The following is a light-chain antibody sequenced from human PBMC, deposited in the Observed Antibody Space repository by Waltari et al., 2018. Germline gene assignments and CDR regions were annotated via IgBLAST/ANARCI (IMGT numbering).Light chain of an antibody. CDR3: QQYLRAPLT. V-gene: IGKV4-1*01. CDR1: QSLLDRTNNKNN. CDR2: WAY. J-gene: IGKJ4*01. Sequence: DIVMTQSPESLTMSLGERATINCKSSQSLLDRTNNKNNLAWYQKKPGQPPRLLIYWAYTRDSGIPDRFSGSGSGTDFTLTVTNQQAEDVGIYYCQQYLRAPLTFGGGTKVEI.